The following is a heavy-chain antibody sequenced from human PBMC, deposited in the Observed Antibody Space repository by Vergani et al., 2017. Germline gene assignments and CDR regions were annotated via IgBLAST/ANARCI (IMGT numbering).Heavy chain of an antibody. Sequence: QLQLQESGPGLVKPSETLSLTCTVSGGSISSSSYYWGWIRQPPGKGLEWIGSIYYSGSTYYNPSLKSRVTISVDTSKNQFSLKLSSVTAADTAVYYCATPLLYSGSYPLARWGQGTLVTVSS. CDR1: GGSISSSSYY. CDR2: IYYSGST. J-gene: IGHJ4*02. D-gene: IGHD1-26*01. CDR3: ATPLLYSGSYPLAR. V-gene: IGHV4-39*01.